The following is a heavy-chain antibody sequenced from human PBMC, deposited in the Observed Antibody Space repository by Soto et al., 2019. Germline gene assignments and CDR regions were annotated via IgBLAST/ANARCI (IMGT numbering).Heavy chain of an antibody. J-gene: IGHJ4*02. CDR1: GGTFSSYA. Sequence: SVKVSCKASGGTFSSYAISWVRQAPGQGLEWMGGIIPIFGAANYAQKFQGRVTITRDTSASTAYVELSSLRSEDTAVYYCARTRRSAPPFDYWGQGTLVTVSS. CDR2: IIPIFGAA. V-gene: IGHV1-69*05. CDR3: ARTRRSAPPFDY.